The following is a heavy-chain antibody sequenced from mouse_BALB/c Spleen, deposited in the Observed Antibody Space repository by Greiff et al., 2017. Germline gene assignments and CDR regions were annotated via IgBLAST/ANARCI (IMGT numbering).Heavy chain of an antibody. D-gene: IGHD2-14*01. CDR3: TRDREPGTGNYFDY. J-gene: IGHJ2*01. CDR1: GFTFSSYT. CDR2: ISSGGSYT. Sequence: EVQVVESGGGLVKPGGSLKLSCAASGFTFSSYTMSWVRQTPEKRLEWVATISSGGSYTYYPDSVKGRFTISRDNAKNTLYLQMSSLKSEDTAMYYCTRDREPGTGNYFDYWGQGTTLTVSS. V-gene: IGHV5-6-4*01.